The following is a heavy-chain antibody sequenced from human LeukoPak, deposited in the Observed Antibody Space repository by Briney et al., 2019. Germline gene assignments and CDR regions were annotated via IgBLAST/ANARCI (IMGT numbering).Heavy chain of an antibody. CDR2: ISSSGSTI. CDR1: GFTFSDYY. J-gene: IGHJ6*03. D-gene: IGHD6-13*01. Sequence: GGSLRLSCAASGFTFSDYYMSWIRQPPGKGLEWVSYISSSGSTIYYADSVKGRFTIASDNVKNSLYLQMNNLRAEDTAVYYCARVGGAAAPYCYYYMDVWGKGTTVTVSS. CDR3: ARVGGAAAPYCYYYMDV. V-gene: IGHV3-11*01.